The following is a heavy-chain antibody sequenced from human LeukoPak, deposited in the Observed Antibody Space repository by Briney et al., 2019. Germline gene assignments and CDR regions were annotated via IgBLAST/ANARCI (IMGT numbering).Heavy chain of an antibody. D-gene: IGHD6-19*01. Sequence: GGSLRLSCAAPAFTLSDFTMHRVRQASGKGLEWVARIRSKANNYATEYSASVKGRFTISRDDAKNTAYLQMNSLKTEDTAIYYCSAGPSGWTEFFQHWGQGTLVTVSS. V-gene: IGHV3-73*01. J-gene: IGHJ1*01. CDR1: AFTLSDFT. CDR2: IRSKANNYAT. CDR3: SAGPSGWTEFFQH.